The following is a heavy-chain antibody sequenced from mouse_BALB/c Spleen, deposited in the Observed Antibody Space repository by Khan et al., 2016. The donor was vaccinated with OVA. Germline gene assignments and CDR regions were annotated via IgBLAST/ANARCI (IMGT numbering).Heavy chain of an antibody. V-gene: IGHV3-2*02. J-gene: IGHJ2*01. D-gene: IGHD1-1*01. CDR1: GYSITSGYA. CDR3: ARGNYYGYYVDY. CDR2: ISYSGVT. Sequence: EVQLQQSGPGLVKPSQSLSLTCTVTGYSITSGYAWNWIRQFPGNKLEWMGYISYSGVTSYTPSLKSRISITRDTSKNQFFLQWNSVTTEDTATYYCARGNYYGYYVDYWGQGTTLTVSS.